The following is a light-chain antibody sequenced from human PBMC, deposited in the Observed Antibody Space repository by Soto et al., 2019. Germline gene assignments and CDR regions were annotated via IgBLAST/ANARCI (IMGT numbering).Light chain of an antibody. CDR3: QQSYSAPRFT. Sequence: DIQMTQPPSSLSASVGDRVTITCRASQNINTYLNWYQQKPGKAPKLLIYGASSLQGGVPSKFSGSGSGTDFTLTISDLEREDFATYYCQQSYSAPRFTFGQGTKVEIK. CDR1: QNINTY. V-gene: IGKV1-39*01. CDR2: GAS. J-gene: IGKJ2*01.